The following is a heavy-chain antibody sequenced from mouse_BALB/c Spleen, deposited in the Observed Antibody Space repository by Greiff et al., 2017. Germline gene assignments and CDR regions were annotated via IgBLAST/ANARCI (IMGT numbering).Heavy chain of an antibody. CDR1: GYTFTSYW. CDR2: IYPGDGDT. V-gene: IGHV1-87*01. D-gene: IGHD4-1*01. Sequence: QVQLQQSGAELARPGASVKLSCKASGYTFTSYWMQWVKQRPGQGLEWIGAIYPGDGDTRYTQKFKGKATLTADKSSSTAYMQLSSLASEDSAVYYCARYGTLPFDYWGQGTTLTVSS. CDR3: ARYGTLPFDY. J-gene: IGHJ2*01.